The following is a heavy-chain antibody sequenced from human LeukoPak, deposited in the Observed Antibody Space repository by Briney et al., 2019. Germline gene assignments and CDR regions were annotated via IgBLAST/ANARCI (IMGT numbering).Heavy chain of an antibody. V-gene: IGHV3-21*01. CDR3: ASGRYCRSTSCYDDDY. Sequence: GGSLRLSCAASGFTFSSYSMNWVRQAPGKGLEWVSFISSRSSYIYYADSVRGRFTISRDNAKNSLYLQMNSLRAEDTAVYYCASGRYCRSTSCYDDDYWGQGTLVTVSS. CDR2: ISSRSSYI. D-gene: IGHD2-2*01. CDR1: GFTFSSYS. J-gene: IGHJ4*02.